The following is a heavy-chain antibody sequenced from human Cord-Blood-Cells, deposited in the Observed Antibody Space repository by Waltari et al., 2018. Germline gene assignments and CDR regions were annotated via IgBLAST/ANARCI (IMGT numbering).Heavy chain of an antibody. D-gene: IGHD3-22*01. CDR3: ARVGGYYDSSGYFDY. Sequence: EVQLVESGGGLVQPGGSLRLSCAASGFTFSSYEMNWVRQAPGKGLEWVSYISSSGSTIYYEDSVKGRFTISRDNAKNSLYLQMNSLRAEDTAVYYCARVGGYYDSSGYFDYWGQGTLVTVSS. V-gene: IGHV3-48*03. J-gene: IGHJ4*02. CDR1: GFTFSSYE. CDR2: ISSSGSTI.